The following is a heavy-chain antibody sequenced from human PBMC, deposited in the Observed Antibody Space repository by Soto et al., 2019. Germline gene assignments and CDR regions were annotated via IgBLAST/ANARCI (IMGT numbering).Heavy chain of an antibody. CDR3: ASLYYYDSSGYLGY. Sequence: PSETLSLTCAVYGGSFSGYYWGWIRQPPGKGLEWIGEINHSGSTNYNPSLKSRVTISVDTSKNQFSLKLSSVTAADTAVYYCASLYYYDSSGYLGYWGQGTLVTVSS. CDR1: GGSFSGYY. V-gene: IGHV4-34*01. J-gene: IGHJ4*02. D-gene: IGHD3-22*01. CDR2: INHSGST.